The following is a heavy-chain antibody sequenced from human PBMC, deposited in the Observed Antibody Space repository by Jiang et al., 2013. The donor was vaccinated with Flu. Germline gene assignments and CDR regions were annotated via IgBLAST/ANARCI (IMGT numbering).Heavy chain of an antibody. CDR2: MNPNSGNT. V-gene: IGHV1-8*01. J-gene: IGHJ4*02. CDR3: ASRGVVVAATSSGSDY. D-gene: IGHD2-15*01. Sequence: SGAEVKKPGASVKVSCKASGYTFTSYDINWVRQATGQGLEWMGWMNPNSGNTGYAQKFQGRVTMTRNTSISTAYMELSSLRSEDTAVYYCASRGVVVAATSSGSDYWGQGTLVTVSS. CDR1: GYTFTSYD.